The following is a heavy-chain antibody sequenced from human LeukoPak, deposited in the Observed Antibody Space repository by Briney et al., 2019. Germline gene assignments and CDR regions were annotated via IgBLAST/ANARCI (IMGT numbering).Heavy chain of an antibody. J-gene: IGHJ5*02. CDR2: IYYSGST. Sequence: SETLSLTCTVSGGSISNYHWSWIRQPPGKGPEWNGYIYYSGSTNYNPSLNSRVTISVDTSKAPFSLKLSSVTAADTAVYYCARAVVVAVTTAVFDPWGEGTLVSVSS. V-gene: IGHV4-59*12. CDR1: GGSISNYH. CDR3: ARAVVVAVTTAVFDP. D-gene: IGHD2-15*01.